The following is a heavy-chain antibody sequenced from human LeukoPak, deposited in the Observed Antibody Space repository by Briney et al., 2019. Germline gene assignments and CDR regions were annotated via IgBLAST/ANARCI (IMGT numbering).Heavy chain of an antibody. D-gene: IGHD2-2*01. CDR1: GFTFSSYA. CDR2: ISGSGGST. J-gene: IGHJ4*02. V-gene: IGHV3-23*01. CDR3: AKDLEDIVVVPAAMPPL. Sequence: GGSLRLSCTASGFTFSSYAMSWVRQAPGKGLEWVSDISGSGGSTDYADSAKGRFTISRDNSENTLYLQMNSLRAEDTAVYYCAKDLEDIVVVPAAMPPLWGQGTLVTVSS.